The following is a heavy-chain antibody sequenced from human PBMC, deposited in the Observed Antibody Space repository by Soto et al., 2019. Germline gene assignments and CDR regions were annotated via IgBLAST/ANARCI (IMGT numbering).Heavy chain of an antibody. J-gene: IGHJ4*02. Sequence: EGQLLESGGGLVQPGGSLRLSCAASGFTFSSYAMTWVRQAPGKGLEWVSSISGSGISTYYADSVKGRFTISRDNSKNTLYLQMNSLRAEDAAVYYCAKSAWSNAYYPNDYWGQGTLVTVSS. V-gene: IGHV3-23*01. CDR3: AKSAWSNAYYPNDY. CDR1: GFTFSSYA. CDR2: ISGSGIST. D-gene: IGHD3-16*01.